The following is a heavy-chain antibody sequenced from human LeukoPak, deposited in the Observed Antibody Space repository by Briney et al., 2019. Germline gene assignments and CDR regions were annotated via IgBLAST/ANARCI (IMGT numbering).Heavy chain of an antibody. Sequence: PGRSLRLSCAASGFTFSSYAMHWVRQAPGKGLEWVAVISYDGSNKYYADSVKGRFTISRDNSKNTLYLQMNSLRAEDTAVYHCARTSRGATALFDYWGQGTLVTVSS. J-gene: IGHJ4*02. CDR3: ARTSRGATALFDY. D-gene: IGHD5-12*01. CDR1: GFTFSSYA. V-gene: IGHV3-30-3*01. CDR2: ISYDGSNK.